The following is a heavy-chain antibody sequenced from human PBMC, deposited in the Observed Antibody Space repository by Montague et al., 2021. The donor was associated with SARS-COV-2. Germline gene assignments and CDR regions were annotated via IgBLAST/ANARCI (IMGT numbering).Heavy chain of an antibody. CDR3: ARAHATYYNILTGYYDVFYLKRFFDP. CDR1: GGSISGSNYY. J-gene: IGHJ5*02. V-gene: IGHV4-39*07. Sequence: SETLSLTCTVSGGSISGSNYYWGWIRQPPGKGLEWIGSMYYSGSTYCNPSLKSRVTISVDTSKNQFSLKLSSVTAADTAVYYCARAHATYYNILTGYYDVFYLKRFFDPWGQGTLVTVSS. CDR2: MYYSGST. D-gene: IGHD3-9*01.